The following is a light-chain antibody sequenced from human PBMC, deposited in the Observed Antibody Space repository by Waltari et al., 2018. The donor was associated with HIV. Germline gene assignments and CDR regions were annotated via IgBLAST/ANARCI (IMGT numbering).Light chain of an antibody. CDR1: SSNIGAGYD. CDR3: QSYDSSLSGVV. CDR2: GTT. V-gene: IGLV1-40*01. Sequence: QSVLTQPPSVSGAPGQRVTISCTGSSSNIGAGYDVHWYQNLPGTAPKLLIYGTTNRPSGVPDRFAGSKSGTSASLAITGLQAEDEADYYCQSYDSSLSGVVFGGGTKLTVL. J-gene: IGLJ2*01.